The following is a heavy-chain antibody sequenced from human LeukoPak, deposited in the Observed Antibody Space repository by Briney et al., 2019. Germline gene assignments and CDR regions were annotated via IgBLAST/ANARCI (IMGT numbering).Heavy chain of an antibody. CDR1: GDSVSSNSAA. CDR3: ARELGYCCSTSCYYYYGMDV. CDR2: TYYRSKWYN. V-gene: IGHV6-1*01. Sequence: SQTLSLTCAISGDSVSSNSAAWNWIRQSPSRGLEWLGRTYYRSKWYNDYAVSVKSRITINPDTSKNQFSLQLNSVTPEDTAVYYCARELGYCCSTSCYYYYGMDVWGQGTTVTVSS. J-gene: IGHJ6*02. D-gene: IGHD2-2*01.